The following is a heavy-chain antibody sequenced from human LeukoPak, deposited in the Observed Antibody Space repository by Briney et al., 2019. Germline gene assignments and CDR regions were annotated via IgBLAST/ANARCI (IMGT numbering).Heavy chain of an antibody. D-gene: IGHD5-18*01. V-gene: IGHV3-21*01. CDR2: ISSSSSYI. Sequence: ASVKVSCKASGFTFSSYSMNWVRQAPGKGLEWVSSISSSSSYIYYADSVKGRFTISRDNAKNSLYLQMNSLRAEDTAVYYCAIVQQLWTSSDYWGQGTLVTVSS. CDR3: AIVQQLWTSSDY. J-gene: IGHJ4*02. CDR1: GFTFSSYS.